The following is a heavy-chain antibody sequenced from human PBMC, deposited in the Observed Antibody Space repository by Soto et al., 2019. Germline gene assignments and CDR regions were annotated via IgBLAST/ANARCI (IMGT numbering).Heavy chain of an antibody. CDR2: ISASGDNT. CDR3: ATLKAGYCSGGSCDPEYYGMDI. J-gene: IGHJ6*02. Sequence: VGSLRLSCAASGFTFSNFAMSWVRQGPGQGLEWVSSISASGDNTYYADSVKGRFTISRDNSKNSLYLHMNSLRAEDTAIYYCATLKAGYCSGGSCDPEYYGMDIWGQGTTVTVSS. D-gene: IGHD2-15*01. CDR1: GFTFSNFA. V-gene: IGHV3-23*01.